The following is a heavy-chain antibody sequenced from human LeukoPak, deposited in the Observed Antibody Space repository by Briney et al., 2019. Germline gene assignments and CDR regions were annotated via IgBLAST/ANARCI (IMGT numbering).Heavy chain of an antibody. J-gene: IGHJ6*03. CDR2: IIPIFVTA. V-gene: IGHV1-69*05. CDR1: GGTFSSYA. Sequence: ASVKVSCKASGGTFSSYAISWVRQAPGQGLEWMGRIIPIFVTANYAQKFQGRVTITTDESTSTAYMELSSLRSEDTAVYYCARDRGYSYGYRFYYYYMDVWGKGTTVTVSS. CDR3: ARDRGYSYGYRFYYYYMDV. D-gene: IGHD5-18*01.